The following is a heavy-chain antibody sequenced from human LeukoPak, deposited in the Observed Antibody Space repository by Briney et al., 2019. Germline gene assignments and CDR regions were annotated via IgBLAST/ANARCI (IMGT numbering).Heavy chain of an antibody. V-gene: IGHV4-4*07. Sequence: PSETLSLTCSFSGGSISSYYWSWIRQSAGKGLEWIERVFVTGSTDYKPSLKSRVTMSIDASKNQFSLQLRSVTAADTAVYYCARDFSSGWPMTYYHHYIDVWGKGTLVTVSS. CDR2: VFVTGST. CDR3: ARDFSSGWPMTYYHHYIDV. J-gene: IGHJ6*03. CDR1: GGSISSYY. D-gene: IGHD6-19*01.